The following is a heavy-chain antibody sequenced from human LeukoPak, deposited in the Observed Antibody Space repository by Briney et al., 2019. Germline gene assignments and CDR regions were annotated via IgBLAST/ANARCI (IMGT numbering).Heavy chain of an antibody. J-gene: IGHJ4*02. D-gene: IGHD3-9*01. CDR3: AKWGDYDILTGYYDSDY. V-gene: IGHV3-23*01. CDR2: IVGSGSST. CDR1: GFTFRNYA. Sequence: GGSLRLSCAASGFTFRNYAMSWVRQAPGKGLEWVSAIVGSGSSTYYADSVRGRFTISRDNSKNTLYLQLNRLRAEDTAVYYCAKWGDYDILTGYYDSDYWGQGTLVTVSS.